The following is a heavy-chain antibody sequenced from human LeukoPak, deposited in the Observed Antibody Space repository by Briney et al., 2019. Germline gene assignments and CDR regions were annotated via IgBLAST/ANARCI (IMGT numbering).Heavy chain of an antibody. D-gene: IGHD4/OR15-4a*01. CDR1: GGSPSGYY. CDR3: ARGSRSVLYFDY. CDR2: INHSGST. Sequence: SETLSLTCAVYGGSPSGYYWSLIRQPPGKGLEWIGEINHSGSTNYNPSLKSRVTISVDTSKNQFSLKLSSATAADTAVYYCARGSRSVLYFDYWGQGTLVTVSS. J-gene: IGHJ4*02. V-gene: IGHV4-34*01.